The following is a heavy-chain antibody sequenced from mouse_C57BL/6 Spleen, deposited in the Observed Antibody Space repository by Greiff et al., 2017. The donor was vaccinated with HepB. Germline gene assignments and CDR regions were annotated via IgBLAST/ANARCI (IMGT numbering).Heavy chain of an antibody. V-gene: IGHV6-3*01. CDR3: TNYDYYFDY. D-gene: IGHD2-4*01. J-gene: IGHJ2*01. Sequence: EVHLVESGGGLVQPGGSMKLSCVASGFTFSNYWMNWVRQSPEKGLEWVAQIRLKSDNYATHYAESVKGRFTISRDDSKSSVYLQMNNLRAEDTGIYYCTNYDYYFDYWGQGTTLTVSS. CDR1: GFTFSNYW. CDR2: IRLKSDNYAT.